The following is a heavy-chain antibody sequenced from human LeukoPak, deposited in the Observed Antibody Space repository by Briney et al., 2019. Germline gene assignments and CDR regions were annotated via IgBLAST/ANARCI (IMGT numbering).Heavy chain of an antibody. V-gene: IGHV3-53*01. CDR3: ARDILSQGPDAFDI. CDR2: IYSGGST. D-gene: IGHD2/OR15-2a*01. CDR1: GFTVSSNY. Sequence: GGSLRLSCAASGFTVSSNYMSWVRQAPGKGLEWVSVIYSGGSTYYTDSVKGRFTISRDNSKNTLYLQMNSLRAEDTAVYYCARDILSQGPDAFDIWGQGTMVTVSS. J-gene: IGHJ3*02.